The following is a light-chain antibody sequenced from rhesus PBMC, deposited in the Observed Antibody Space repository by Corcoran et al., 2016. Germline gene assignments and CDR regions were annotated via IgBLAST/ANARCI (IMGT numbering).Light chain of an antibody. CDR3: QHGYGTPWT. CDR1: ENVHNS. V-gene: IGKV1-74*01. J-gene: IGKJ1*01. CDR2: KAS. Sequence: DIQMTQSPSSLSASVGDRVTITCRASENVHNSFNWYQQKPGKAPKLLISKASTLQSGVPSRFSGGGSVTAYTFTICSLQPEDVATYYCQHGYGTPWTFGQGTKVEIK.